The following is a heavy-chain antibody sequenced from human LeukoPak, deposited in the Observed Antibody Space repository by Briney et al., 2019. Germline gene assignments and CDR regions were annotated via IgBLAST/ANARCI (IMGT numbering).Heavy chain of an antibody. J-gene: IGHJ4*02. CDR2: IRYDGSNK. CDR1: GFTFSSYG. V-gene: IGHV3-30*02. D-gene: IGHD1-1*01. CDR3: AKLPSGGTGTALIDY. Sequence: GGSLRLSCAASGFTFSSYGMHWVRQAPGKGLEWVAFIRYDGSNKYYADSVKGRFTISRDNSKNTLYLQMNSLRAEDTAVYYCAKLPSGGTGTALIDYWGQGTLVTVSS.